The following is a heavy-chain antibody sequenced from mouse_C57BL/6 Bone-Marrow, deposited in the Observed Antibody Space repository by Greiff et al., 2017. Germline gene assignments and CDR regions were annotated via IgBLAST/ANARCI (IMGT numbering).Heavy chain of an antibody. CDR2: INPNYGTT. CDR3: ASYYDYDEYFDV. V-gene: IGHV1-39*01. Sequence: EVQLVESGPELVKPGASVKISCKASGYSFTDYNMHWVKQSNGKSLEWIGVINPNYGTTSYNQKIKGKATLTVDQTSSTSYMQLNSLTSEDSAVYYCASYYDYDEYFDVWGTGTTVTVSS. CDR1: GYSFTDYN. J-gene: IGHJ1*03. D-gene: IGHD2-4*01.